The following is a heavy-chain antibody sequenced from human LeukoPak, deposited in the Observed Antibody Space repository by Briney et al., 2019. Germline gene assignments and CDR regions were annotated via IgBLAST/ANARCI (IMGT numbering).Heavy chain of an antibody. CDR3: ARHTYYYDSSGYYYFDY. CDR1: GGSISSSSYY. J-gene: IGHJ4*02. V-gene: IGHV4-39*07. CDR2: IYYSGST. D-gene: IGHD3-22*01. Sequence: SETLSLTCTVSGGSISSSSYYWGWIRQPPGKGLEWIGSIYYSGSTYYNPSLKSRVTISVDTSKNQFSLKLSSVTAADTAVYYCARHTYYYDSSGYYYFDYWGQGTLVTVSS.